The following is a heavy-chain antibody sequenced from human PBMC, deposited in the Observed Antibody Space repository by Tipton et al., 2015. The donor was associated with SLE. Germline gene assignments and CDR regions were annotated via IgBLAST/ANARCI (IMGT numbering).Heavy chain of an antibody. CDR2: INHSGST. CDR3: AREASYCGGDCYPSWFDP. D-gene: IGHD2-21*01. CDR1: GVSISDHY. Sequence: TLSLTCTVSGVSISDHYWSWIRQPPGKGLEWIGEINHSGSTNYNPSLKSRVTISVDTSKNQFSLKLSSVTAADTAVYYCAREASYCGGDCYPSWFDPWGQGTLVTVSS. V-gene: IGHV4-34*01. J-gene: IGHJ5*02.